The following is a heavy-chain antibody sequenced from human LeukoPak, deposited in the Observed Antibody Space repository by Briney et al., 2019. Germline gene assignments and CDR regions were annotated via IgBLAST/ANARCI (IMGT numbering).Heavy chain of an antibody. CDR1: GGSFSGYY. D-gene: IGHD3-10*01. CDR3: ARRPRLLWFGELFFGWFDP. V-gene: IGHV4-34*01. Sequence: SETLSLTCAVYGGSFSGYYWSWIRQPPGKGLEWIGEINHSGSTNYNPSLKSRVTISVDTSKNQFSLKLSSVTAADTAVYYCARRPRLLWFGELFFGWFDPWGQGTLVTVSS. J-gene: IGHJ5*02. CDR2: INHSGST.